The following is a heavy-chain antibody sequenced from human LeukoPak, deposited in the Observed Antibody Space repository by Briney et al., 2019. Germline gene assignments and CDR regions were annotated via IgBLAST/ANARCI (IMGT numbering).Heavy chain of an antibody. CDR2: ISYSGST. J-gene: IGHJ6*02. D-gene: IGHD1-1*01. CDR1: GGSISDYL. Sequence: SETLSLTCTVSGGSISDYLWSWIRQPPGKGLEWIGHISYSGSTKYNPSLKTRVTMSIDTSKRQLSLNLPSVTAADTAVYYCARVETYYYGLDVWGQGTTVTVSS. V-gene: IGHV4-59*12. CDR3: ARVETYYYGLDV.